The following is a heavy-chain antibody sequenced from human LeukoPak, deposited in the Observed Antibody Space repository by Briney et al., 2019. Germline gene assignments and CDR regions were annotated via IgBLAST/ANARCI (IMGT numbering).Heavy chain of an antibody. CDR2: INHSGST. J-gene: IGHJ3*02. D-gene: IGHD5-18*01. V-gene: IGHV4-34*01. CDR1: GGSISSYY. CDR3: TRARSKRPGYIYGYFGPGRAFDI. Sequence: SSETLSLTCTVSGGSISSYYWSWIRQPPGKGLEWIGEINHSGSTNYNPSLKSRVTISVDTSKNQFSLKLSSVTAADTAVYYCTRARSKRPGYIYGYFGPGRAFDIWGQGTMVTVSS.